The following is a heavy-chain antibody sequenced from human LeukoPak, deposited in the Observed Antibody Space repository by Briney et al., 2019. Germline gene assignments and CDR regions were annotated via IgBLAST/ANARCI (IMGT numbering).Heavy chain of an antibody. D-gene: IGHD4-17*01. CDR3: ARDRYGDYLFDY. Sequence: ASVKVSCKASGYTFTGYYMHWVRQAPGQGLEWMGWINPNSGGTNYAQKFQGRVTMTRDTSISTAYMELSRLRSDDTAVYYCARDRYGDYLFDYWGQGTLVTVSS. V-gene: IGHV1-2*02. CDR1: GYTFTGYY. CDR2: INPNSGGT. J-gene: IGHJ4*02.